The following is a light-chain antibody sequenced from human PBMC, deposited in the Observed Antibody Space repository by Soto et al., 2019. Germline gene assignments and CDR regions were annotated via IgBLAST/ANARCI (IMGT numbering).Light chain of an antibody. Sequence: QSALTQPASVSGSPGQSITISCTGTSSEVGGYNYVCWYQQHPGKAPKLMIYDVSNRPSRVSDRFSGSKSGNTASLTISGLQAEDEADYYCISYTSSSTHVVFGGGTKLTVL. CDR2: DVS. V-gene: IGLV2-14*01. J-gene: IGLJ2*01. CDR3: ISYTSSSTHVV. CDR1: SSEVGGYNY.